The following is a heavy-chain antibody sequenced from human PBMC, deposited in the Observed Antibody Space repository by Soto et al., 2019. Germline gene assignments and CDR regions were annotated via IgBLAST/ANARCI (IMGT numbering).Heavy chain of an antibody. CDR1: GFTFTTYG. J-gene: IGHJ6*02. Sequence: VESGGGVVQPGRSLRLSCAASGFTFTTYGIHWVRQAPGKGLEWVAFISSDGSKKYYADSVKGRFTISRDNSKNTVSLQMNSLRADDTAVYYCAKERMGYYYGMDVWGQGTTVVVSS. CDR2: ISSDGSKK. D-gene: IGHD2-15*01. CDR3: AKERMGYYYGMDV. V-gene: IGHV3-30*18.